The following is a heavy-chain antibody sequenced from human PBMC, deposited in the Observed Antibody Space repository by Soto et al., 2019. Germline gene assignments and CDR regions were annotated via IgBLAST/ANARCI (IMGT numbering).Heavy chain of an antibody. D-gene: IGHD3-22*01. CDR2: IYHSGTS. CDR3: ARVSYDSSGYYYDH. V-gene: IGHV4-4*02. Sequence: SETLSLTCAVSGGSISSTKWWSWVRQPPGKGLEWIGEIYHSGTSNYNPSLKRRVTISVDKSNNQFSLKLTSVSAADTAVYYCARVSYDSSGYYYDHWGQGTLVTVSS. J-gene: IGHJ5*02. CDR1: GGSISSTKW.